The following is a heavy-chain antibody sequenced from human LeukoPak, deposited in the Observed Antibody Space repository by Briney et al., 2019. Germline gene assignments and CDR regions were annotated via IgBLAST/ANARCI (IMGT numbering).Heavy chain of an antibody. CDR2: IKGDGSTA. J-gene: IGHJ5*02. CDR3: SKSDWFDP. CDR1: TXXXYW. Sequence: TXXXYWXXXVRQAPGKGLVWVSRIKGDGSTATYADSVKGRFSISRDNAKNTLYLQMNSLRAEDTAVYYCSKSDWFDPWGQGTLVTVSS. V-gene: IGHV3-74*01.